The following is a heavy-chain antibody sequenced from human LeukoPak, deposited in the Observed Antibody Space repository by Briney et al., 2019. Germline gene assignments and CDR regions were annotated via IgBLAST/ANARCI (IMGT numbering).Heavy chain of an antibody. V-gene: IGHV3-9*01. Sequence: QSGGSLRLSCAGSGFTFDDYAMHWVRQVPGKGLEWVSGISWNSGSIGYADSVKGRFTISRDNAKNSLYLQMNSLRAEDTALYFCAKGQMPGAELPDYFDYWGQGTLVTVSS. D-gene: IGHD2-15*01. CDR2: ISWNSGSI. CDR3: AKGQMPGAELPDYFDY. CDR1: GFTFDDYA. J-gene: IGHJ4*02.